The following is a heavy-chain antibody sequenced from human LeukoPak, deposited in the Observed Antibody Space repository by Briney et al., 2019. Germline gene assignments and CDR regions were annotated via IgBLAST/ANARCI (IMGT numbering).Heavy chain of an antibody. CDR3: ARFGYVAAVDL. V-gene: IGHV3-7*01. J-gene: IGHJ4*02. CDR2: INPAGTET. D-gene: IGHD2-15*01. Sequence: GGSLRLSCAASGFSFSAYWMTWVRQAPGTGLEWVANINPAGTETYYVDPVKGRFTISRDNAKNLLYLQMNSLKAEDTAVYYCARFGYVAAVDLWGQGTLVTVSS. CDR1: GFSFSAYW.